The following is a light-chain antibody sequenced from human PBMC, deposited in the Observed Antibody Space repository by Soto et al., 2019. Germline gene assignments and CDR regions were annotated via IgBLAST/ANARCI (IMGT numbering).Light chain of an antibody. CDR3: QQYGSSPWT. CDR1: PSVSSSY. J-gene: IGKJ1*01. Sequence: EIVLTQSPGTLSLSPGERATLSCRASPSVSSSYLAWYQHKPGQAPRLLIYGASSRATGSPDRFSGSGSGTDFNLTISRLEPEDFAVYYCQQYGSSPWTFGQGTKVEIK. CDR2: GAS. V-gene: IGKV3-20*01.